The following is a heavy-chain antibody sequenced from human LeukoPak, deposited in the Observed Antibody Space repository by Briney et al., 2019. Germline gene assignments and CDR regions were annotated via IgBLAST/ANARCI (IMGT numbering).Heavy chain of an antibody. V-gene: IGHV3-9*01. CDR2: ISWNSGSI. CDR1: GFTFDDYA. CDR3: ARNNGMDV. Sequence: GGSLRLSCAASGFTFDDYAMHWVRQAPGKGLEWVSGISWNSGSIGYADSVKGRFTVSKDNAKNSLYLQMNSLRAEDTALYHCARNNGMDVWGQGTTVIVSS. J-gene: IGHJ6*02.